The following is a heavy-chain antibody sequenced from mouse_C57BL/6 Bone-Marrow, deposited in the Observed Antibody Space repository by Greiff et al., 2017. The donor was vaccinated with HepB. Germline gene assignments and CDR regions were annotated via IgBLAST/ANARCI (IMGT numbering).Heavy chain of an antibody. Sequence: QVQLQQSGPGLVQPSQSLSITCTVSGFSLTSYGVHWVRQPPGKGLEWLGVIWSGGSTDYNAAFISRLSISKDKSKSQVFFKMNSLQADDTAIYYCAKNRYYGSSFYFDYWGQGTTLTVSS. CDR3: AKNRYYGSSFYFDY. V-gene: IGHV2-4*01. CDR2: IWSGGST. D-gene: IGHD1-1*01. CDR1: GFSLTSYG. J-gene: IGHJ2*01.